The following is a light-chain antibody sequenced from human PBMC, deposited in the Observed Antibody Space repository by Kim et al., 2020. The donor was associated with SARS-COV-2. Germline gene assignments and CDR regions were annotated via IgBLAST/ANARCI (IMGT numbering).Light chain of an antibody. CDR1: KSHVEDYNY. J-gene: IGLJ3*02. V-gene: IGLV2-14*01. CDR2: EVT. CDR3: SSYTSSSGLMV. Sequence: HSITISCTGTKSHVEDYNYVSWYQQLPGKAPKLMIYEVTTRPSGVSYRFSGSKSGNTASLTISGLQAEDEADYYCSSYTSSSGLMVFGGGTQLTVL.